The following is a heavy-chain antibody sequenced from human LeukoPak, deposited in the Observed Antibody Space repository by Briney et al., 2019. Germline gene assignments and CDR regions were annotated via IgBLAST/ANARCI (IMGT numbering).Heavy chain of an antibody. Sequence: GGSLRLSCAASGFTFSSYGMHWVRQAPGKGLEWVAVISYDGSNKYYADSVKGRFTISRDNSKNTLYLQMNSLRAEDTAVYYCAKDLQWLATYRIPESPLYKGFDYWGQGTLVTVSS. CDR2: ISYDGSNK. CDR3: AKDLQWLATYRIPESPLYKGFDY. CDR1: GFTFSSYG. D-gene: IGHD6-19*01. V-gene: IGHV3-30*18. J-gene: IGHJ4*02.